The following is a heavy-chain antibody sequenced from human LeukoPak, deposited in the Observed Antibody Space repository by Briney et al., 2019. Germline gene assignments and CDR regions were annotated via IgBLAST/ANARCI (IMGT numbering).Heavy chain of an antibody. CDR1: GFTFSSYG. CDR2: IWYDGSNK. Sequence: GRSLKLSCAASGFTFSSYGMHWVRQAPGKGLEWVAVIWYDGSNKYYADSVKGRFTISRDNSKNTLYLQMNSLRAEDTAVYYCARDITMVRGVQHGMDVWGQGTTVTVSS. V-gene: IGHV3-33*01. D-gene: IGHD3-10*01. CDR3: ARDITMVRGVQHGMDV. J-gene: IGHJ6*02.